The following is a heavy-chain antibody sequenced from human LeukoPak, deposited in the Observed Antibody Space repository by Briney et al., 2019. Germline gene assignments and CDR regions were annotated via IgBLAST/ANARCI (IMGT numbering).Heavy chain of an antibody. CDR3: ARDLGVVVPAAMDY. CDR2: ISAYNGNT. CDR1: GYTFTSYG. Sequence: ASVKISCKASGYTFTSYGISWVRQAPGQGLEWMGWISAYNGNTNYAQKLQGRVAMTTDTSTSTAYMELRSLRSDDTAVYYCARDLGVVVPAAMDYWGQGTLVTVSS. D-gene: IGHD2-2*01. J-gene: IGHJ4*02. V-gene: IGHV1-18*01.